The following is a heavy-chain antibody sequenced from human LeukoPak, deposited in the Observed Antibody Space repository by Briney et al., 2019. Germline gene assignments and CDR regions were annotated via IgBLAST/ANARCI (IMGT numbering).Heavy chain of an antibody. CDR1: GYSFTAYW. V-gene: IGHV5-51*01. CDR2: IYPGDSDT. D-gene: IGHD1-1*01. J-gene: IGHJ4*02. CDR3: ARSTTGTHLDY. Sequence: GESLKISSEGSGYSFTAYWIGWVRQMPGKGLEWMAIIYPGDSDTRYSPSFQGQVTISADKSISTAYLQWSSLKASDTAMYYCARSTTGTHLDYWGQGTLVTVSS.